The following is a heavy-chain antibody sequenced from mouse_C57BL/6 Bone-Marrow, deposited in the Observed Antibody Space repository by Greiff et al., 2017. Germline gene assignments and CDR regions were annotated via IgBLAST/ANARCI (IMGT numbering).Heavy chain of an antibody. V-gene: IGHV5-6*02. CDR3: ARVITTVVARGYFDY. Sequence: EVKLVESGGDLVKPGGSLKLSCAASGFTFSSYGMSWVRQTPDKRLEWVATISSGGSYTYYPDSVKGRFTISRDNAKNTLYLQMSSLKSEDTAMYYCARVITTVVARGYFDYWGQGTTLTVSS. CDR1: GFTFSSYG. D-gene: IGHD1-1*01. CDR2: ISSGGSYT. J-gene: IGHJ2*01.